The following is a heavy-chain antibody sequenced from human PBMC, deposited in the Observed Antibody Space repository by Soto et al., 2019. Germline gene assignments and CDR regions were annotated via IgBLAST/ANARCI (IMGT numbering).Heavy chain of an antibody. Sequence: QVQLVQSGAEVKKPGSSVKVSCKASGGTFSRYTINWVRQAPGQGLEWMGRIIPIAAIANYTQKFQGRVTITADKSSTTAYMALSSLRSDETAGYYCASGSTIVRGAPSWFYPWGQGPLVTVSS. V-gene: IGHV1-69*02. CDR3: ASGSTIVRGAPSWFYP. CDR1: GGTFSRYT. CDR2: IIPIAAIA. D-gene: IGHD3-10*01. J-gene: IGHJ5*02.